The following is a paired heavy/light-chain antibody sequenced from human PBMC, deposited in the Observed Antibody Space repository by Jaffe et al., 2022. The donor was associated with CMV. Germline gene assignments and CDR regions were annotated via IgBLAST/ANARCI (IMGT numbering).Heavy chain of an antibody. CDR2: IDPSDSYT. CDR1: GYSFTSYW. Sequence: EVQLVQSGAEVKKPGESLRISCKGSGYSFTSYWISWVRQMPGKGLEWMGRIDPSDSYTNYSPSFQGHVTISADKSISTAYLQWSSLKASDTAMYYCATIERRRPKDYYYYYYMDVWGKGTTVTVSS. CDR3: ATIERRRPKDYYYYYYMDV. J-gene: IGHJ6*03. V-gene: IGHV5-10-1*03. D-gene: IGHD1-1*01.
Light chain of an antibody. V-gene: IGKV2-28*01. CDR3: MQALQTLFT. Sequence: DIVMTQSPLSLPVTPGEPASISCRSSQSLLHSNGYNYLDWYLQKPGQSPQLLIYLGSNRASGVPDRFSGSGSGTDFTLKISRVEAEDVGVYYCMQALQTLFTFGPGTKVDIK. CDR1: QSLLHSNGYNY. J-gene: IGKJ3*01. CDR2: LGS.